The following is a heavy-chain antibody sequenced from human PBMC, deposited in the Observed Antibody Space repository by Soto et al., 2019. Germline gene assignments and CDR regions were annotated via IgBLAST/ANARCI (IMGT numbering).Heavy chain of an antibody. CDR3: ARGDYGDRGGSFDY. CDR2: IYHSGST. CDR1: SGSISSSNW. Sequence: QVKLQESGPGLVKPSGTLSLTCAVSSGSISSSNWWRWVRQPPGKGLEWIGEIYHSGSTNYNPSLKSRVTISVDKSKNQFSLKLSSVTAADTAGYYCARGDYGDRGGSFDYWGPGTLVTVSS. J-gene: IGHJ4*02. D-gene: IGHD4-17*01. V-gene: IGHV4-4*02.